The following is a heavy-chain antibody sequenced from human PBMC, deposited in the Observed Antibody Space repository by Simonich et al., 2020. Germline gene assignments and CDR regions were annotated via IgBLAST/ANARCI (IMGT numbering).Heavy chain of an antibody. Sequence: EVQLVESGGGLVQPGGSLRLSCAASGFTFSSYWMSWVRQAPGKELGWVANIKQDGSEKYYVESVKGRFTIARDNAKNSLYLQMNSLRAEDTAVYYCAREYSSSSDPYWYFDLWGRGTLVTVSS. CDR1: GFTFSSYW. CDR3: AREYSSSSDPYWYFDL. J-gene: IGHJ2*01. D-gene: IGHD6-6*01. V-gene: IGHV3-7*01. CDR2: IKQDGSEK.